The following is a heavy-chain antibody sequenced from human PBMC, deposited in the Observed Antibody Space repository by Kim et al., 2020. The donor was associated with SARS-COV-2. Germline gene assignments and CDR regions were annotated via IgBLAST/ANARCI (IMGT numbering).Heavy chain of an antibody. J-gene: IGHJ3*02. CDR2: INPSGGST. CDR3: ARGLYYYDSAQTSYAFDI. D-gene: IGHD3-22*01. CDR1: GYTFTSYY. Sequence: ASVKVSCKASGYTFTSYYMHWVRQAPGQGLEWMGIINPSGGSTSYAQKFQGRVTMTRDTSTSTVYMELSSLRSEDTAVYYCARGLYYYDSAQTSYAFDIWGQGTMVTVSS. V-gene: IGHV1-46*01.